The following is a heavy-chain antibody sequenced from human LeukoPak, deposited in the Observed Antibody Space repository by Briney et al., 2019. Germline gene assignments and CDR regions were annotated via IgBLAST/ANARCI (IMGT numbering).Heavy chain of an antibody. J-gene: IGHJ4*02. CDR3: AKDQNVAAAGTWGSIDY. Sequence: GRSLRLSCAASRFTFITYGMHWVRQAPGKGLEWVAVISYDGSNKYYADSVKGRFTISRDNSKNTVYLQMNSLRAEDTAVYYCAKDQNVAAAGTWGSIDYWGQGTLVTVSS. D-gene: IGHD6-13*01. CDR1: RFTFITYG. CDR2: ISYDGSNK. V-gene: IGHV3-30*18.